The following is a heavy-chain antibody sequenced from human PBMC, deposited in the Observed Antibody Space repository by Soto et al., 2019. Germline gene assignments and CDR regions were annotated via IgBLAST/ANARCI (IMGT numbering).Heavy chain of an antibody. CDR3: ATSYNHGVPHYYYYYMDV. V-gene: IGHV4-34*01. CDR2: INHSGST. Sequence: SETLSLTCAVYGGSFSGYYWSWIRQPPGKGLEWIGEINHSGSTNYNPSLKSRVTISVDTSKNQFSLKLSSVTAADTAVYYCATSYNHGVPHYYYYYMDVWGKGTTVTV. J-gene: IGHJ6*03. CDR1: GGSFSGYY. D-gene: IGHD1-1*01.